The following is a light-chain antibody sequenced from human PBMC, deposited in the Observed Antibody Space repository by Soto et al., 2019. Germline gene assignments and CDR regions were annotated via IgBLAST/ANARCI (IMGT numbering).Light chain of an antibody. CDR3: AAWDYSLNGVV. CDR1: SSNIGSNS. CDR2: SSN. Sequence: QLVLTQPPSASGTPGQRVTISCSGSSSNIGSNSVNWYQQLPGTAPKLLMYSSNQRPSGVPDRFSGSKSGTSASLAISVLQAEAEADYYCAAWDYSLNGVVFGGGTKLTVL. V-gene: IGLV1-44*01. J-gene: IGLJ2*01.